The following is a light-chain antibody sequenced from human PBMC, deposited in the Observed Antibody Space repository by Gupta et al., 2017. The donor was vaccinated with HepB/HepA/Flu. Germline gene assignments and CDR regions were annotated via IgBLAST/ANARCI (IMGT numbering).Light chain of an antibody. J-gene: IGLJ2*01. Sequence: QSALTQPRSVSGSPGQSVTISCTGTSSDVGGYNYVSWYQQYPGKPPKFMIYDVSKRPSGVPDRFSGSKSGNTASLTISGLQADDEADYYCSSYAGSFVFIFGGGTKLTVL. CDR1: SSDVGGYNY. V-gene: IGLV2-11*01. CDR3: SSYAGSFVFI. CDR2: DVS.